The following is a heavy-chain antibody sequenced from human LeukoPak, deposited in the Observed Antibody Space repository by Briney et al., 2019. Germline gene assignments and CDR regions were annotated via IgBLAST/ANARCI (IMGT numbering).Heavy chain of an antibody. CDR1: GFTFSSYW. CDR3: ASNDYVDYFDY. D-gene: IGHD4-17*01. CDR2: IKQDGSEK. Sequence: GGSLRLSCAASGFTFSSYWMSWVRQAPGKGLEWVPNIKQDGSEKYYVDSVKGRFTISRDNAKNSLYLQMDSLRAEDTAVYYCASNDYVDYFDYWGQGTLVTVSS. V-gene: IGHV3-7*01. J-gene: IGHJ4*02.